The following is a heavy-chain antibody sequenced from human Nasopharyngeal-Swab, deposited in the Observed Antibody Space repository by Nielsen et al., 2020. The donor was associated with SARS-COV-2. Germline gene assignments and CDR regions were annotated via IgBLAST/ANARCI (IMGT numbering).Heavy chain of an antibody. CDR2: ISVYNGNT. CDR3: ARVMEMATILVGYYYYMDV. V-gene: IGHV1-18*01. J-gene: IGHJ6*03. CDR1: GYTFTSYG. D-gene: IGHD5-24*01. Sequence: ASVKVSCKASGYTFTSYGISWVRQAPGQGLEWMGWISVYNGNTNYAQKLQGRVTMTTDTSTSTAYMELRSLRSDDTAVYYCARVMEMATILVGYYYYMDVWGKGTTVTVSS.